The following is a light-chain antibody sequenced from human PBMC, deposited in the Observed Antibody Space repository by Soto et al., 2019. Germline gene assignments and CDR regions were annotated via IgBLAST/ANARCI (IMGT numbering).Light chain of an antibody. V-gene: IGKV1-33*01. CDR2: DAS. Sequence: DIQMTQSPSSLSASVGDRVSFSCQASQDISNFLNWYQQKSGQAPKLLIYDASNLGTGVPSRFSGSGSGTDFTFTISSLQPEDIGTYYCQQYGNLPLTFGGGTKVEIK. J-gene: IGKJ4*01. CDR1: QDISNF. CDR3: QQYGNLPLT.